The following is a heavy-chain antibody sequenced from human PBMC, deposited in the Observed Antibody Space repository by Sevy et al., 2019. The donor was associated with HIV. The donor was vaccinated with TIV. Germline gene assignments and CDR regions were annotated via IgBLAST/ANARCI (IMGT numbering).Heavy chain of an antibody. CDR3: TTKSDFWSGYQYFDL. D-gene: IGHD3-3*01. Sequence: GGSLRLSCATSRLTFSRAWMTWVRQAPGKGLEWVGRIKGKTDGGTTDYAAPVKGRFTISRDESKNTVYLQINSLKTEDTAVYYCTTKSDFWSGYQYFDLWGRGTLVTVSS. V-gene: IGHV3-15*01. CDR1: RLTFSRAW. CDR2: IKGKTDGGTT. J-gene: IGHJ2*01.